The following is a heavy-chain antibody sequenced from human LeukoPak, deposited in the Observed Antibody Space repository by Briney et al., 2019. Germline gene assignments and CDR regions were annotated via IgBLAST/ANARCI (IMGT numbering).Heavy chain of an antibody. J-gene: IGHJ4*02. CDR1: GYTFTSYY. CDR3: ARDRVFVDTAMVSPIQYFDY. Sequence: GASVKVSCKASGYTFTSYYMHWVRQAPGQGLEWMGIINPSGGSTSYAQKFQGRVTMTRVTSTSTVYMELSSLRSEDTAVYYCARDRVFVDTAMVSPIQYFDYWGQGTLVTVSS. CDR2: INPSGGST. V-gene: IGHV1-46*01. D-gene: IGHD5-18*01.